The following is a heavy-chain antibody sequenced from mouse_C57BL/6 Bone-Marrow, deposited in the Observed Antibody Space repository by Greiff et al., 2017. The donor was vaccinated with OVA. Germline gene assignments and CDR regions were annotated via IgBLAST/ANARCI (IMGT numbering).Heavy chain of an antibody. Sequence: VQLQQPGAELVKPGASVKMSCKASGYTFTSYWITWVKQRPGQGLEWLGDIYPGSGSTNYNEKFKSKATLTVDTSSSTASMQLSSLTSEDAAVDYCASLDSSFDYWGQGTTLTVSS. V-gene: IGHV1-55*01. D-gene: IGHD3-2*01. CDR3: ASLDSSFDY. J-gene: IGHJ2*01. CDR1: GYTFTSYW. CDR2: IYPGSGST.